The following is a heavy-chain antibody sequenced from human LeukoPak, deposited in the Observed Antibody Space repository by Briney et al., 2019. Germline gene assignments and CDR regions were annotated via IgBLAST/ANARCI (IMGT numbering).Heavy chain of an antibody. J-gene: IGHJ4*02. Sequence: GGSLRLSCAASGFTFSSCAMSWVRQAPGKGLEWVSAISGSGGSTYYADSVKGRFTISRDNPKNTLYLQMNSLRAEDTAVYYCAKGRPHYYDSSGYYYFDYWGQGTLVTVSS. D-gene: IGHD3-22*01. CDR1: GFTFSSCA. CDR2: ISGSGGST. CDR3: AKGRPHYYDSSGYYYFDY. V-gene: IGHV3-23*01.